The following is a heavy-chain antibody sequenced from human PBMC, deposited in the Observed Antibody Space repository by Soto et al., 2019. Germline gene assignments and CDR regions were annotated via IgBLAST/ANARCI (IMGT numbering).Heavy chain of an antibody. CDR2: IYKSATT. CDR1: GDSISNLDYF. CDR3: ARGRYCLTGRCFPNWFDS. D-gene: IGHD7-27*01. V-gene: IGHV4-30-4*01. Sequence: QVQLLESGPGLVKPSQTLSLTCSVSGDSISNLDYFWAWIRQPPGQALEYIGYIYKSATTYYNPSVESRVAMSVDTAKSQVSLNVTSVTAADTAVYFCARGRYCLTGRCFPNWFDSWGQGALVTVSS. J-gene: IGHJ5*01.